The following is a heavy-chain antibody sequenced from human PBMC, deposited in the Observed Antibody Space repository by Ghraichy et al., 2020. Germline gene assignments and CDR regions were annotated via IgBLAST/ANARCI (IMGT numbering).Heavy chain of an antibody. CDR2: INQDGSEK. J-gene: IGHJ4*02. V-gene: IGHV3-7*01. CDR3: ARDPGIAAAGTVGYFDY. CDR1: GFTFSNFW. D-gene: IGHD6-13*01. Sequence: GESLNISCAASGFTFSNFWMGWVRQVPGKGLEWVANINQDGSEKRYVDSVKGRFTISRDNAKNSLYLRMDSLRAEDTAFYYCARDPGIAAAGTVGYFDYWGPGTLVTVSS.